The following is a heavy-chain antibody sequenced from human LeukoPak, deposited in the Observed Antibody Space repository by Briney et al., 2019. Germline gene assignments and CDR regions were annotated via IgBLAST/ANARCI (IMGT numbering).Heavy chain of an antibody. CDR2: ISYDGKSE. Sequence: GGSLRLSCGASGFTFSSHPMHWVRQTPGKGLEWVAGISYDGKSEHYAESVKGRLTISRDNSKSTLYLQMNSLRVEDTAVYYCTKVRSGSSSWALRVFDYWGQGALVTVSS. J-gene: IGHJ4*02. CDR3: TKVRSGSSSWALRVFDY. V-gene: IGHV3-30*04. CDR1: GFTFSSHP. D-gene: IGHD6-13*01.